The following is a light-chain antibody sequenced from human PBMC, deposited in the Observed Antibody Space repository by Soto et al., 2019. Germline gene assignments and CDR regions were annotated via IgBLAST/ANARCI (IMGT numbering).Light chain of an antibody. J-gene: IGKJ1*01. CDR3: QQRGNWPQT. CDR1: QSVSSF. Sequence: EIVLTHSPATLSLSPGERATLSCRASQSVSSFLAWYQQKPGQAPRLLISDASNRATGIPARFSGSGSGTDFTLTISSLEPEDFAVYYCQQRGNWPQTFGQGTKVEIK. CDR2: DAS. V-gene: IGKV3-11*01.